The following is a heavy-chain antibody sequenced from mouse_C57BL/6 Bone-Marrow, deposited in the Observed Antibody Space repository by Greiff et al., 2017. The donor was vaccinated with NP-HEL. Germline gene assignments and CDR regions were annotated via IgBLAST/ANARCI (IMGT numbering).Heavy chain of an antibody. Sequence: VQLQESGAELARPGASVKLSCKASGYTFTSYGISWVKQRTGQGLEWIGEIYPRSGNTYYNEKFKGKATLTADKSSSTAYMELRSLTSEDSAVYFCAILPWFAYWGQGTLVTVSA. CDR2: IYPRSGNT. CDR3: AILPWFAY. V-gene: IGHV1-81*01. D-gene: IGHD2-10*01. CDR1: GYTFTSYG. J-gene: IGHJ3*01.